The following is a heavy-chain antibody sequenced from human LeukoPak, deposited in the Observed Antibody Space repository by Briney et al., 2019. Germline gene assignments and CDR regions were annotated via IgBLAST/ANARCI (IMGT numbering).Heavy chain of an antibody. Sequence: GGSLRLSCAASGFTFSSYGMHWVRQAPGKGLEWVAFIRYDGSNKYYADSVKGRFTISRDNSKNTLYLQMNSLRAEDTAVYYCAKDLQAYSSSWVFDYWGQGTLVTVSS. CDR2: IRYDGSNK. CDR3: AKDLQAYSSSWVFDY. J-gene: IGHJ4*02. V-gene: IGHV3-30*02. CDR1: GFTFSSYG. D-gene: IGHD6-13*01.